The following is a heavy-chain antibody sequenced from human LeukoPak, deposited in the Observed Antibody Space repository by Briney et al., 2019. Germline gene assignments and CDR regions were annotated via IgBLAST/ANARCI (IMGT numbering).Heavy chain of an antibody. Sequence: GESLKISCKASGYPFTSYWIGWVRQMPGKGLEWMGIIYPGDSKTKYRPSLQGQVTISVDKSISTAYLQWSSLKASDTAIYYCARIEGSTFDYWGQGTLVTVSS. CDR2: IYPGDSKT. CDR1: GYPFTSYW. V-gene: IGHV5-51*01. J-gene: IGHJ4*02. CDR3: ARIEGSTFDY.